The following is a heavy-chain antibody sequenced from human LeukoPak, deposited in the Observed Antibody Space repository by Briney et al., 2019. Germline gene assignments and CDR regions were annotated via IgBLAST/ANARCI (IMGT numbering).Heavy chain of an antibody. D-gene: IGHD2-2*01. J-gene: IGHJ6*03. CDR1: GFTFDDYG. CDR3: ARGGCSSTSCPYYYYYYMDV. V-gene: IGHV3-20*04. CDR2: INRSGGST. Sequence: GGSLRLSCAASGFTFDDYGMSWVRQAPGKGLEWVSGINRSGGSTGYADSVKGRFTISRDNAKNSLYLQMNSLRAEDTALYYFARGGCSSTSCPYYYYYYMDVWGKGTTVTVSS.